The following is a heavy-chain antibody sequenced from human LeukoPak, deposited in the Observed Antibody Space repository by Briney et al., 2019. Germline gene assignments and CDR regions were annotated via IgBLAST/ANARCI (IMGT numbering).Heavy chain of an antibody. Sequence: SETLSLTCTVSGASFNNNFWTWIRQPPGKGLEWIGYIYSSGSANYNPSLKSRVIISGDTSKNQISLNLTSVTAADTALYFCARHRDYYDSWGHGTLVTVSS. CDR3: ARHRDYYDS. J-gene: IGHJ4*01. V-gene: IGHV4-59*08. D-gene: IGHD3-22*01. CDR1: GASFNNNF. CDR2: IYSSGSA.